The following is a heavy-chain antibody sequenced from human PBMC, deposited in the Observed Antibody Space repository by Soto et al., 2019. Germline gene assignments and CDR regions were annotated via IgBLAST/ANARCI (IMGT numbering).Heavy chain of an antibody. Sequence: EVQLVESGGGLVQPGGSLRLSGEPSGLTFSTNGLNWAGQAPGKGLEWLANITQDGSERHYIDSVKGRFTISRDNAKNSLYLQMNSLTAEDSALYYCSPALNFWGQGTLVTVSS. CDR3: SPALNF. D-gene: IGHD2-2*01. CDR1: GLTFSTNG. CDR2: ITQDGSER. J-gene: IGHJ4*02. V-gene: IGHV3-7*01.